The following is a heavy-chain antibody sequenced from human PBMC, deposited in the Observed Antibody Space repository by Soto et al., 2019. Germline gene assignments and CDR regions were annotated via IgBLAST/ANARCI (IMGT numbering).Heavy chain of an antibody. J-gene: IGHJ4*02. V-gene: IGHV3-49*03. CDR2: IRSKAYGGTT. CDR3: TRGPHQSICSGYPADDY. Sequence: EVQLVESGGGLVQPGRSLRLSCTASGFTFGDYAMSWFRQAPGKGLEWVGFIRSKAYGGTTEYAASVKGRFTISRDDSKSIAYLQMNSLKTEDTAVYYCTRGPHQSICSGYPADDYWGQGTLVTVSS. D-gene: IGHD3-3*01. CDR1: GFTFGDYA.